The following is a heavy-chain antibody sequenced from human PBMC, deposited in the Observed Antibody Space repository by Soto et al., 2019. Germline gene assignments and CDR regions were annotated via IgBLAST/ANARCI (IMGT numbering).Heavy chain of an antibody. Sequence: ASVKVSCKASGYTFTSYDINWVRQATGQGLEWMGWMNPNSGNTGYAQKFQGRVTMTRNTSISTAYMELSSLRSEDTAVYYCARGRVVVVPAAPRKRVKQQLVLGYWGQGTMGTVS. CDR3: ARGRVVVVPAAPRKRVKQQLVLGY. CDR2: MNPNSGNT. D-gene: IGHD2-2*01. V-gene: IGHV1-8*01. J-gene: IGHJ4*02. CDR1: GYTFTSYD.